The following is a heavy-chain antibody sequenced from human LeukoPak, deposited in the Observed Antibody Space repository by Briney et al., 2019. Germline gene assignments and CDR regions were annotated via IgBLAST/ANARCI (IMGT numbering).Heavy chain of an antibody. D-gene: IGHD3-10*01. Sequence: PGGSLRLSCAASGFTFSSYAMHWVRQAPGKGLEWVAVISYDGSNKYYADSVKGRFTISRDNSKNTLYLQMNSLRAEDTAVYYCARDALLWFGLNWFDPWGQGTLVTVSS. V-gene: IGHV3-30-3*01. J-gene: IGHJ5*02. CDR2: ISYDGSNK. CDR3: ARDALLWFGLNWFDP. CDR1: GFTFSSYA.